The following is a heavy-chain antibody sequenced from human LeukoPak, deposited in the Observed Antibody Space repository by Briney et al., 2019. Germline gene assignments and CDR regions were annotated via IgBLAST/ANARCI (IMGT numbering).Heavy chain of an antibody. D-gene: IGHD3-3*01. J-gene: IGHJ4*02. V-gene: IGHV3-7*01. CDR1: GFTFSTYL. CDR2: IKQDGSEK. CDR3: AREGYDFWSGYSFYFDY. Sequence: GGSLRLSCAAFGFTFSTYLMSWVRQAPGKGREWVANIKQDGSEKYYEDSVKGRFTISRDKAKNSLYLQMNSLRAEDTAVYYCAREGYDFWSGYSFYFDYWGQGTLVTVSS.